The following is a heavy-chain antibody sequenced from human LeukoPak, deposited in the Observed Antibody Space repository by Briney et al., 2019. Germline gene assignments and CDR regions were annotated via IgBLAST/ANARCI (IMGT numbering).Heavy chain of an antibody. Sequence: ASVKVSCKVSGYTLTELSMHWVRQAPGKGLEWMGGFDPGDGEIIYAQRFQGRVTMTEDTSTDTAYIELSSLRSEDTAVYYCATVTGELFRFYFDYWGQGTLVTVSS. CDR2: FDPGDGEI. CDR1: GYTLTELS. CDR3: ATVTGELFRFYFDY. V-gene: IGHV1-24*01. D-gene: IGHD3-10*01. J-gene: IGHJ4*02.